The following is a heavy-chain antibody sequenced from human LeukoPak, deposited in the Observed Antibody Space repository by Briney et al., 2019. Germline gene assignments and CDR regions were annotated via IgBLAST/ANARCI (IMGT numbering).Heavy chain of an antibody. J-gene: IGHJ4*02. CDR1: GFTFSNSA. D-gene: IGHD3-3*01. V-gene: IGHV3-23*01. Sequence: GGSLRLSCAASGFTFSNSAMSWVRQAPGKGLEWVSTISSNAGTTYYADSVKGRFTISRDNSKYTLYLQMSNLRAEDTAVYYCVKLSYDFWRGSFDYWGQGTLVTVSS. CDR2: ISSNAGTT. CDR3: VKLSYDFWRGSFDY.